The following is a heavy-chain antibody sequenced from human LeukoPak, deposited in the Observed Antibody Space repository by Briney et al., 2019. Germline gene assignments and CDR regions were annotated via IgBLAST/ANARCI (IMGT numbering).Heavy chain of an antibody. V-gene: IGHV2-5*02. D-gene: IGHD3-10*01. Sequence: ESGPTLVKPTQTLTLTCTFSGFSLSTSGVGVGWLRQPPGKALEWLAVIYWDDDKRHSPSLKSRLTITKDTSKNQVVLTMPTMDPVDTATYYCAHKEYYALGSLGDSFDYWGQGTLVTVSS. CDR1: GFSLSTSGVG. J-gene: IGHJ4*02. CDR2: IYWDDDK. CDR3: AHKEYYALGSLGDSFDY.